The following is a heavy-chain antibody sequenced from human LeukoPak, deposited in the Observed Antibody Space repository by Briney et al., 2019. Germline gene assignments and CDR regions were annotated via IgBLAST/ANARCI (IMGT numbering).Heavy chain of an antibody. CDR3: ARGKTSQNIVTRKTYNWFDP. D-gene: IGHD2/OR15-2a*01. Sequence: GRSLRLSCAASGFTFSSYNMNWVRQAPGKGLEWVSSISSSSDYIYYADSVKGRFTISRDNAKNSLYLQMKSLRAEDTAVYYCARGKTSQNIVTRKTYNWFDPWGQGTLVTVSS. J-gene: IGHJ5*02. CDR1: GFTFSSYN. CDR2: ISSSSDYI. V-gene: IGHV3-21*01.